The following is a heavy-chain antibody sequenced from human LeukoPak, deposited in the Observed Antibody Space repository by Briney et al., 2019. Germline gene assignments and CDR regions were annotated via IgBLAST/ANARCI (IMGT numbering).Heavy chain of an antibody. D-gene: IGHD4-17*01. CDR1: GFTFSSYA. J-gene: IGHJ4*02. CDR2: IKQDGSEK. V-gene: IGHV3-7*01. Sequence: GGSLRLSCAASGFTFSSYAMSWVRQAPGKGLEWVANIKQDGSEKYYVDSVKGRFTISRDNAKNSLYLQMNSLRAEDTAVYYCATTTVTTRDYWGQGTLVTVSS. CDR3: ATTTVTTRDY.